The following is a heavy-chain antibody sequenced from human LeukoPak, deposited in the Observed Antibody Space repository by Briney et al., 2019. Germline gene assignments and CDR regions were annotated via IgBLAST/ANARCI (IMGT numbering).Heavy chain of an antibody. CDR2: IYYSGST. CDR1: GGPLSSSSYY. CDR3: AREGRIAAADD. J-gene: IGHJ4*02. V-gene: IGHV4-39*07. D-gene: IGHD6-13*01. Sequence: PSETLSLTCTVSGGPLSSSSYYWGWIRQPPGKGLEWIGSIYYSGSTYYNPSLKSRVTISVDTSKNQFSLKLSSVTAADTAVYYCAREGRIAAADDWGQGTLVTVSS.